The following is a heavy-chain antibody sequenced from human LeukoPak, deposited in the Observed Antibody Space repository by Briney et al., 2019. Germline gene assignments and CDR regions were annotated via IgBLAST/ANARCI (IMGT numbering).Heavy chain of an antibody. CDR2: ISSSGSTI. Sequence: GGSLRLSCAASRFTFSSYEMNWVRQAPGKGLEWVSYISSSGSTIYYADSVKGRFTISRDNAKNSLYLQMNSLRAEDTAVYYCARVYSGWYYFDYWGQGTLVTVSS. J-gene: IGHJ4*02. V-gene: IGHV3-48*03. CDR3: ARVYSGWYYFDY. D-gene: IGHD5-12*01. CDR1: RFTFSSYE.